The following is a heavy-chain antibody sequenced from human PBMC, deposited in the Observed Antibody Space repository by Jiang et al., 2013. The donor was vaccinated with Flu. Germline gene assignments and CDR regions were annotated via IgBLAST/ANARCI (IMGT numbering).Heavy chain of an antibody. V-gene: IGHV3-30-3*01. CDR3: ASPLGVAGYDILTGYAH. Sequence: QLLESGGGVVQPGRSLRLSCAASGFTFSSYAMHWVRQAPGKGLEWVAVISYDGSNKYYADSVKGRFTISRDNSKNTLYLQMNSLRAEDTAVYYCASPLGVAGYDILTGYAHWGQGTLVTVSS. CDR2: ISYDGSNK. J-gene: IGHJ1*01. CDR1: GFTFSSYA. D-gene: IGHD3-9*01.